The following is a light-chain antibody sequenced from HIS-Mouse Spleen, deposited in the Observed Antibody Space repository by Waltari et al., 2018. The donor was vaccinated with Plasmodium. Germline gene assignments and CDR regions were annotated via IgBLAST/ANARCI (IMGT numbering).Light chain of an antibody. Sequence: EIVMTQSPATLSVSPGERATLSCRASQSVSSNLAWYQQKPGQAPRLLIYGASTRANGIPARFSGSGSGTEFTLTISSMQSEDFAVYYCRQDNNWPRGTFGQGTKVEIK. J-gene: IGKJ1*01. CDR1: QSVSSN. CDR3: RQDNNWPRGT. V-gene: IGKV3-15*01. CDR2: GAS.